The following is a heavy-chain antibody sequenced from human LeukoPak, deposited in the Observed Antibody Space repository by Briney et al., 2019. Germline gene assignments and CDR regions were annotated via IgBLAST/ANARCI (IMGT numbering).Heavy chain of an antibody. D-gene: IGHD3-10*01. CDR1: GGSISSYY. V-gene: IGHV4-4*07. CDR3: ASCITMVRGVRLDAFDI. J-gene: IGHJ3*02. Sequence: PSETLSLTCTVSGGSISSYYWSWIRQPAGKGLEWIGRIYTSGSTNYNPSLKSRVTMSVDTSKNQLSLKLSSVTAADTAVYYCASCITMVRGVRLDAFDIWGQGTMVTVSS. CDR2: IYTSGST.